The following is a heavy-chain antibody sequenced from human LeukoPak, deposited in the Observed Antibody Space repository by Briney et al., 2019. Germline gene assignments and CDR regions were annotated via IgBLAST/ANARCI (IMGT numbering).Heavy chain of an antibody. Sequence: SETLSLTCTVSGGSISSYYWSWIRQPPEKGLEWIGYIYYSGSTNYNPSLKSRVTISVDTSKNQFSLKLSSVTAADTAVYYCARSGRERIQLWLLPYYYYGMDVWGQGTTVTVSS. J-gene: IGHJ6*02. V-gene: IGHV4-59*01. CDR1: GGSISSYY. CDR2: IYYSGST. CDR3: ARSGRERIQLWLLPYYYYGMDV. D-gene: IGHD5-18*01.